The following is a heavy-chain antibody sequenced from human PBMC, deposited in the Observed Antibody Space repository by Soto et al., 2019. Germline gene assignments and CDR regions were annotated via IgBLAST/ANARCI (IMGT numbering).Heavy chain of an antibody. CDR2: TYYRSKWYN. CDR3: ARGSWDDVTGHYYMDV. D-gene: IGHD1-1*01. J-gene: IGHJ6*03. CDR1: GDSVSSNRAC. V-gene: IGHV6-1*01. Sequence: SQTLSLTCDISGDSVSSNRACWNWIRQTPSRGLEWLGRTYYRSKWYNNYALSVKSRVTVNPDTAKNQFSLQLNSVTPEDTAVYYCARGSWDDVTGHYYMDVWGKGTTVTVSS.